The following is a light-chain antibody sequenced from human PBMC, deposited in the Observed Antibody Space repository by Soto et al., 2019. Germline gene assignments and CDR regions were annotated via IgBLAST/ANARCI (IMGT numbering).Light chain of an antibody. Sequence: QSVLTQPPSVSAAPGEQVTISCSGDTSNIGSNFVSWFQQFPGAAPKLLIYDNTYRPSGIPDRFSGSKSGTSATLAITGLQTGDEADYFCGTWNAGLSSWVFGGGTNLTVL. V-gene: IGLV1-51*01. CDR1: TSNIGSNF. J-gene: IGLJ3*02. CDR3: GTWNAGLSSWV. CDR2: DNT.